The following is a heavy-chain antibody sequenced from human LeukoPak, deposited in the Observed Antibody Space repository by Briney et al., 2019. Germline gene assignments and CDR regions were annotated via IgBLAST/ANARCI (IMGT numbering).Heavy chain of an antibody. Sequence: GGSLRLSCAASGFTFSSSAMSWVRQAPGKGLEWVSTISGSADSTYYADSVKGRFTISRDNSKNTLHLQMNSLRAEDTAVYYCAKDGRWLQSPFDYWGQGTLVTVSS. D-gene: IGHD5-24*01. V-gene: IGHV3-23*01. CDR2: ISGSADST. CDR1: GFTFSSSA. CDR3: AKDGRWLQSPFDY. J-gene: IGHJ4*02.